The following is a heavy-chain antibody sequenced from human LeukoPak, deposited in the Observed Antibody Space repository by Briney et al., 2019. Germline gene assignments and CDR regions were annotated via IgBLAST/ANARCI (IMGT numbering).Heavy chain of an antibody. J-gene: IGHJ4*02. Sequence: GGSLRLSCAASGFTFSSNYMSWVRQAPGKGLEWVSVIYSGGSTYYADSVKGRFTISRDNAKNSLYLQMNSLRAEDTAVYYCARDPAGTWDYWGQGALVAVSS. CDR3: ARDPAGTWDY. CDR2: IYSGGST. CDR1: GFTFSSNY. V-gene: IGHV3-66*01. D-gene: IGHD6-13*01.